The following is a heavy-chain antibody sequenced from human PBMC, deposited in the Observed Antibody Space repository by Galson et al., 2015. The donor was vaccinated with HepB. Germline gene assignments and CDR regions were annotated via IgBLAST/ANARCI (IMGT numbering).Heavy chain of an antibody. J-gene: IGHJ6*02. CDR2: IYYSGST. V-gene: IGHV4-59*08. Sequence: ETLSLTCTVSGASISSYYWTWIRQPPGKGLEWIGYIYYSGSTNYNPSLKSRVTISVDTSKNQFSLKLSSVTAADTAVYYCARLQDGSGYYSGYYYYGMDVWGQGTTVTVSS. D-gene: IGHD3-22*01. CDR1: GASISSYY. CDR3: ARLQDGSGYYSGYYYYGMDV.